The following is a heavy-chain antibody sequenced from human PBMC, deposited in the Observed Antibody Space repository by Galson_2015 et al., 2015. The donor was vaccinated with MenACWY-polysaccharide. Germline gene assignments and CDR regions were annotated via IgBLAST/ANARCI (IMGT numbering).Heavy chain of an antibody. CDR2: ISYDGGNE. V-gene: IGHV3-30*18. Sequence: SLRLSCAASGFTFSNYGMHWVRQAPGKGLEWVAVISYDGGNEYYADAVKGRVTITRDSSKNTLYLQMNSLRPEDTAVYYCAKGKLTYHDFWSDYWLENWGQGTLVTVSS. D-gene: IGHD3-3*01. J-gene: IGHJ4*02. CDR3: AKGKLTYHDFWSDYWLEN. CDR1: GFTFSNYG.